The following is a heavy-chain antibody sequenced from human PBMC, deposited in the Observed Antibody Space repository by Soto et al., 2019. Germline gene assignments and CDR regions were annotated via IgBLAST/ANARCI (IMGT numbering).Heavy chain of an antibody. CDR3: GRDLGSIAAPDGQSGYYYHRMDV. V-gene: IGHV4-59*01. J-gene: IGHJ6*02. CDR1: GGSISSYY. CDR2: IYYSGSA. D-gene: IGHD6-6*01. Sequence: PSETLSLTFTVSGGSISSYYWSWIRQPPLNVLEWIGYIYYSGSANCKPSLKSRVTISLDTSKNQFSVKLISVTSADAAVYGFGRDLGSIAAPDGQSGYYYHRMDVWGQGTTVTIYS.